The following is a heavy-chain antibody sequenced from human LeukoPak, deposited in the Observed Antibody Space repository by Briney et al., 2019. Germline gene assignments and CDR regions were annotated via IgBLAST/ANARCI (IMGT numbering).Heavy chain of an antibody. CDR2: IDEDGSET. J-gene: IGHJ6*03. Sequence: GGSLRLSCEVSGFTFSNYWMMWVRQAPGKGLEWVASIDEDGSETNYVDSVTGRFTVSRDHAKNSLFLQMNSLRAEDTAVYYCAKHWMGQYYDSSGSVAGYYMDVWGKGTTVTVSS. V-gene: IGHV3-7*01. CDR1: GFTFSNYW. D-gene: IGHD3-22*01. CDR3: AKHWMGQYYDSSGSVAGYYMDV.